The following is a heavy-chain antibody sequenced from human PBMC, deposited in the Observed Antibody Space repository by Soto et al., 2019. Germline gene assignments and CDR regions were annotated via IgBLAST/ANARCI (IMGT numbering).Heavy chain of an antibody. CDR3: VQGASTAHQPLDS. CDR2: ISGDGNDK. J-gene: IGHJ4*02. D-gene: IGHD1-26*01. Sequence: QVQLVESGRGVVQPGRSLRLSCAASGFIFRNFGMHWVRRAPGKGLEWVATISGDGNDKYYPDSMKGRFTISRDNFNNTLYLQLNSLRPEDTAVYHCVQGASTAHQPLDSWGQGVLVTVSS. CDR1: GFIFRNFG. V-gene: IGHV3-30*03.